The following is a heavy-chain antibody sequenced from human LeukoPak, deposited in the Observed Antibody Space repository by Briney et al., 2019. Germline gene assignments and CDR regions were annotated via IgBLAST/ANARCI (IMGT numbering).Heavy chain of an antibody. CDR3: AREDIVVVPAADAFDI. D-gene: IGHD2-2*01. J-gene: IGHJ3*02. CDR1: GGSVSSGSYY. Sequence: SETLSLTCTVSGGSVSSGSYYWSWIRQPPGKGLEWIRYIYYSGSTNYNPSLKSRVTIPVDTSKNQFSLKLSSVTAADTAVYYCAREDIVVVPAADAFDIWGQGTMVTVSS. CDR2: IYYSGST. V-gene: IGHV4-61*01.